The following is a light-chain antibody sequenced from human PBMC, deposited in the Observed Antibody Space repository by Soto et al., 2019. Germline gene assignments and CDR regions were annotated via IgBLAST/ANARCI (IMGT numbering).Light chain of an antibody. J-gene: IGKJ4*01. Sequence: EIVLTQSPGTLSLSPGERATLSCRASQSVSTSYLAWYQQKPGQAPRLLIYGASSRATGIPDRFSGSGSGAHLPLTISRLEPEDFAVYYCQQYGSVPLTFGGGTKVEIK. CDR3: QQYGSVPLT. V-gene: IGKV3-20*01. CDR2: GAS. CDR1: QSVSTSY.